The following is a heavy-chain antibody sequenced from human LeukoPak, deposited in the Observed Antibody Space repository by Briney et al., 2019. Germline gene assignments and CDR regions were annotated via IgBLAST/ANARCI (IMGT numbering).Heavy chain of an antibody. CDR1: GGSISSYY. Sequence: PSETLSLTCTVSGGSISSYYWSWIRQPPGKGLEWIGYIYYSGSTNYNPSLKSRATISVDTSKNQFSLKLSSVTAADTAVYYCARGLAVAGFDSWGQGTLVTVSS. CDR3: ARGLAVAGFDS. J-gene: IGHJ4*02. V-gene: IGHV4-59*01. D-gene: IGHD6-19*01. CDR2: IYYSGST.